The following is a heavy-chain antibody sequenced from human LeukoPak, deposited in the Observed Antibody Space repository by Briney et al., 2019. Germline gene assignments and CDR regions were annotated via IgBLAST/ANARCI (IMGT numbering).Heavy chain of an antibody. D-gene: IGHD1-14*01. Sequence: PGGSLRLSCAASGFTFSTYEMSWVRQAPGKGLEWVANINEDGSEEYFVDSVKGRFTISRDNAKNSLYLQMNSLRAEDTAVYYCARDTENRPLGNWGQGTLVTVSS. CDR3: ARDTENRPLGN. V-gene: IGHV3-7*01. CDR1: GFTFSTYE. J-gene: IGHJ4*02. CDR2: INEDGSEE.